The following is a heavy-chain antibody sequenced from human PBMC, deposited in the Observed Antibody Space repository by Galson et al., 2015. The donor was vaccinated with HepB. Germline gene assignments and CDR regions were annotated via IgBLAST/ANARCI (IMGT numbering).Heavy chain of an antibody. D-gene: IGHD3-16*02. J-gene: IGHJ4*02. CDR3: ARGAYDYVWGSYRYGPFDH. CDR1: GFTFSDYY. V-gene: IGHV3-11*03. CDR2: ISSNSIHT. Sequence: SLRLSCAASGFTFSDYYMSWIRQAPGKGLEWVSYISSNSIHTNYADPLKGRITISRDNAKNSLYLQMNSLRAEDTAVYYCARGAYDYVWGSYRYGPFDHWGQGTLVTVSS.